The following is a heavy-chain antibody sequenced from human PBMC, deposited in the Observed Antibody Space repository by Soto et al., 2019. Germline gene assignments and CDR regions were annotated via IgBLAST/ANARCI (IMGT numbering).Heavy chain of an antibody. CDR1: GFTFSSYA. V-gene: IGHV3-23*01. D-gene: IGHD1-26*01. CDR2: ISGSGGST. J-gene: IGHJ6*02. Sequence: VGSLRLSCAASGFTFSSYAMSWVRQAPGKGLEWVSAISGSGGSTYYADSVKGRFTISRDNSKNTLYLQMNSLRAEDTAVYYCAKDEVGAADYYYYCIHARGQGPTVTV. CDR3: AKDEVGAADYYYYCIHA.